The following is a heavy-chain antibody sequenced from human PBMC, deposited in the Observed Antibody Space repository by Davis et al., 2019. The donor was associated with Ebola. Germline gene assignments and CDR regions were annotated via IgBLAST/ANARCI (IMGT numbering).Heavy chain of an antibody. Sequence: PGGSLRLSCAASGFTFSSYALNWVRQAPGKGLEWVAVISYDGNNKHYADSVKVRFTISRDNSKNTLFLQMSSLRAEDTAMYYCARAPWAASGTRGFSFDYWGLGTLVTVSS. CDR3: ARAPWAASGTRGFSFDY. CDR1: GFTFSSYA. V-gene: IGHV3-30-3*01. D-gene: IGHD1-26*01. CDR2: ISYDGNNK. J-gene: IGHJ4*02.